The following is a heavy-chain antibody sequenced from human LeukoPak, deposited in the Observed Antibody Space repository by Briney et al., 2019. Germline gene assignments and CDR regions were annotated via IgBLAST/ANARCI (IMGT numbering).Heavy chain of an antibody. CDR2: IRQNGNEK. D-gene: IGHD3-3*01. J-gene: IGHJ5*02. CDR3: AKRSPPLEWLSGFDP. CDR1: TFTLNGHW. Sequence: GGSLRLPCTASTFTLNGHWMSWVRQAAGKGLEWVASIRQNGNEKYYVDSVKGRFIISRNNGENSVSLQMNSLRDEDTAMYYCAKRSPPLEWLSGFDPWGQGTLVTVSS. V-gene: IGHV3-7*01.